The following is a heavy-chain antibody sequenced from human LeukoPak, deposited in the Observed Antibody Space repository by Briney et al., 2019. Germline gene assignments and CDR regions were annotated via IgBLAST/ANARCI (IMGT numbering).Heavy chain of an antibody. Sequence: SETLSLTCAVYGASLSGYYWSWIRQSPGKGLEWIGEINHSGSTNYNPSLKSRVSISVDTSKNQFSLKMSSLTAADTAVYYCARGSVEMATSTADYWGQGTLVTVSP. V-gene: IGHV4-34*01. CDR3: ARGSVEMATSTADY. CDR1: GASLSGYY. J-gene: IGHJ4*02. CDR2: INHSGST. D-gene: IGHD5-24*01.